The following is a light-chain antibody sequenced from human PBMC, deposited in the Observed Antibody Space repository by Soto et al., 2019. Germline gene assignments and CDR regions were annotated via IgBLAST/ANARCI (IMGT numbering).Light chain of an antibody. V-gene: IGLV1-40*01. Sequence: QPVLTQPPSVSGAPGQRVTISCTGSSSNIGARYDVHWYQQIPGTAPKLLIYSNKNRPSGVPDRFSGSRSGTSASLAITGLQAEDEADYYCQSYDISLSGSVFGGGTKVTVL. CDR2: SNK. CDR1: SSNIGARYD. CDR3: QSYDISLSGSV. J-gene: IGLJ3*02.